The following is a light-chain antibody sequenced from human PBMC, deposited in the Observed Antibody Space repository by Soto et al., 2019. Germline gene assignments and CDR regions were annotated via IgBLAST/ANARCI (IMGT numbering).Light chain of an antibody. V-gene: IGLV2-23*01. Sequence: QSVLTQPASVSGSPGQSITISCTGTSSDVGGFNLVSWYQQHPGKDPKLIIYEATKRPSGVSNRFSGSKSGNTASMTISGLHAEDEADYFCCSYARSSTVVFGGGTKVTVL. CDR3: CSYARSSTVV. CDR1: SSDVGGFNL. CDR2: EAT. J-gene: IGLJ2*01.